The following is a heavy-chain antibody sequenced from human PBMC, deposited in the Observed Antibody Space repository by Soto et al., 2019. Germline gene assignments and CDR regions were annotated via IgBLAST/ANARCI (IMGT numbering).Heavy chain of an antibody. CDR3: ARDYYDSRGYYYEAN. V-gene: IGHV3-NL1*01. Sequence: GGSLRLSCAASGFTVSSNYMSWVRQAPGKGLEWVSVIYSGGSTYYGGSTYYADSVKGRFTISRDNSKNTLYLQMNSLRAEDTAVYYCARDYYDSRGYYYEANWGRGT. CDR1: GFTVSSNY. CDR2: IYSGGSTYYGGST. J-gene: IGHJ4*02. D-gene: IGHD3-22*01.